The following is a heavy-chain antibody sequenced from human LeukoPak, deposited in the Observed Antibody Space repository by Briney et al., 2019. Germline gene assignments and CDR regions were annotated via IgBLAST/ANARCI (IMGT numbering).Heavy chain of an antibody. D-gene: IGHD2-2*01. V-gene: IGHV4-61*02. J-gene: IGHJ5*02. CDR3: ARGGGYCSSTSCSLLGWFDP. Sequence: SETLSLTCTVSGGSISSGSYYWSWIRQPAGKGLEWIGRIYTSGSTNYNPSLKSRVTISVDTSKNQFSLKLSSVTAADTAVYYCARGGGYCSSTSCSLLGWFDPWGQGTLVTVSS. CDR2: IYTSGST. CDR1: GGSISSGSYY.